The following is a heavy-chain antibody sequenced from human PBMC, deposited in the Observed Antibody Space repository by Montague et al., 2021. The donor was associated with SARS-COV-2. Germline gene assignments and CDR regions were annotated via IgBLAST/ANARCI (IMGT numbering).Heavy chain of an antibody. CDR2: LDSVGTDT. CDR3: ARGGHYNYDAFHF. D-gene: IGHD3-10*01. V-gene: IGHV3-74*01. CDR1: GFTFSSYW. Sequence: SLRLSCAASGFTFSSYWLYWVRQRPGKGLVWVSRLDSVGTDTNYADSVKGRFTMSRDNSKNRVYLQMNSLRVEDTAVYYCARGGHYNYDAFHFWGQGTMVTVSS. J-gene: IGHJ3*01.